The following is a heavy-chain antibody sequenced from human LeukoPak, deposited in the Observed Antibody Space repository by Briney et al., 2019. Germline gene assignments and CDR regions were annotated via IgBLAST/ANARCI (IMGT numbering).Heavy chain of an antibody. D-gene: IGHD1-14*01. CDR2: VWSDGSNR. J-gene: IGHJ4*02. CDR3: AKSNTESQTTVGN. CDR1: GFTFNTYG. V-gene: IGHV3-33*06. Sequence: PGGSLRLSCAASGFTFNTYGVHWVRQAPGRGLEWIAVVWSDGSNRFYADSVEGRFTISRDNSKNTLYLQMNSLRAEDTAVYYCAKSNTESQTTVGNWGQGTLVSVS.